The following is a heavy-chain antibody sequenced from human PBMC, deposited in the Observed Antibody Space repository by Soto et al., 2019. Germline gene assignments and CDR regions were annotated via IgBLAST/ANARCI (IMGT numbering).Heavy chain of an antibody. J-gene: IGHJ5*02. CDR2: INPNSGGT. Sequence: EASVKVSCKASGYTFTGYYMHWVRQAPGQGLEWMGWINPNSGGTNYAQKFQGWVTMTRDTSISTAYMELSRLRSDDTAVYYCAREGGPITMVRGVHADKNWFDPWGQGTLVTVSS. CDR3: AREGGPITMVRGVHADKNWFDP. V-gene: IGHV1-2*04. D-gene: IGHD3-10*01. CDR1: GYTFTGYY.